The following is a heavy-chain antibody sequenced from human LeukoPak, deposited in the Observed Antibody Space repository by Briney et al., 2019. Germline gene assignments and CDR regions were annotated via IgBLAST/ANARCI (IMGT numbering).Heavy chain of an antibody. Sequence: PGWSLRLSCVGSGFSFNMFGMHWVRQAPGKGLEWVAGISNDGNSKDYSGSVKGRFTISRDNSKNIMYLQMNSLRPEDTAVYYCAKDLHQVFDIWGQGTMVTVSS. D-gene: IGHD2-2*01. CDR2: ISNDGNSK. CDR1: GFSFNMFG. V-gene: IGHV3-30*18. J-gene: IGHJ3*02. CDR3: AKDLHQVFDI.